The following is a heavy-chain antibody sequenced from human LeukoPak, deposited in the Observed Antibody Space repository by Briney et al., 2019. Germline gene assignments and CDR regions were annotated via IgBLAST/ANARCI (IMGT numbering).Heavy chain of an antibody. J-gene: IGHJ4*02. CDR1: SYTFTNYW. V-gene: IGHV5-51*01. CDR3: VRGGYCSGTSWYPYYFDS. CDR2: IYPGDSAT. D-gene: IGHD2-2*01. Sequence: GESLKISCKGSSYTFTNYWIGWVRQMPGKGLEWMVIIYPGDSATRYSPSFEGQVAISADKSISTAYLQWSSLKASDTALYYCVRGGYCSGTSWYPYYFDSWGQGTLVTVSS.